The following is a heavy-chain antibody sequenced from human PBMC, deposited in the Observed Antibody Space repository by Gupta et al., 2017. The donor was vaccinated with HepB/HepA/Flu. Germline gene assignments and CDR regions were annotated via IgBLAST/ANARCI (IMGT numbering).Heavy chain of an antibody. CDR2: INHSGST. CDR1: GGSFSGYY. Sequence: QVQLQQWGAGLLKPSETLSLTCAVYGGSFSGYYWSWIRQPPGKGLEWIGEINHSGSTNYNPSLKSRVTISVDTSKNQFSLKLSSVTAADTAVYYCASKVGDGYNIDYWGQGTLVTVSS. D-gene: IGHD5-24*01. CDR3: ASKVGDGYNIDY. V-gene: IGHV4-34*01. J-gene: IGHJ4*02.